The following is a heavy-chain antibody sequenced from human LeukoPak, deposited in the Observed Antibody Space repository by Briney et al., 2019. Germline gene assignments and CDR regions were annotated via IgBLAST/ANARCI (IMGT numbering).Heavy chain of an antibody. CDR1: GCSFTSYW. V-gene: IGHV5-51*01. D-gene: IGHD3-10*01. J-gene: IGHJ4*02. CDR2: IYPGDSDT. CDR3: ARTYYYGSGSYPLTQAGFNY. Sequence: GESLKISCKGSGCSFTSYWIGWVRQMPGKGLEWMGIIYPGDSDTRYSPSFQGQVTISADKSISTAYLQWSSLKASDTAMYYCARTYYYGSGSYPLTQAGFNYWGQGTLVTVSS.